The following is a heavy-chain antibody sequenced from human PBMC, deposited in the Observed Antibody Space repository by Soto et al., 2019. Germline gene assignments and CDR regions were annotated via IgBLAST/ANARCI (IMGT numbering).Heavy chain of an antibody. V-gene: IGHV3-30*18. J-gene: IGHJ6*02. CDR2: ISHDGSNK. CDR1: GFTFSSYG. CDR3: AKDSSRGYSGYYQKTVYYYYYCMDV. Sequence: GVLRLSCAASGFTFSSYGMHWVRQAPGKGLEWVAVISHDGSNKYYADSVKGRFTISRDNSKNTLYLQMNSLRAEDTAVYYCAKDSSRGYSGYYQKTVYYYYYCMDVWGQGTTVTVSS. D-gene: IGHD5-12*01.